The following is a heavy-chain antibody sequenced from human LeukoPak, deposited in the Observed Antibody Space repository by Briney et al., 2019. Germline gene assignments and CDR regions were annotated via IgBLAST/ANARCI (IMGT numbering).Heavy chain of an antibody. CDR3: AKDRWELLSSGNHFDY. V-gene: IGHV3-23*01. J-gene: IGHJ4*02. CDR2: ISYSVGST. CDR1: GFTFSSYA. Sequence: GGSLRLSCAASGFTFSSYAMSWVRQAPGKGLEWVSTISYSVGSTYYADSVKGRFTISRDNSKNTLYLQINSLRADDTAVYYCAKDRWELLSSGNHFDYWGQGALVTVSS. D-gene: IGHD1-26*01.